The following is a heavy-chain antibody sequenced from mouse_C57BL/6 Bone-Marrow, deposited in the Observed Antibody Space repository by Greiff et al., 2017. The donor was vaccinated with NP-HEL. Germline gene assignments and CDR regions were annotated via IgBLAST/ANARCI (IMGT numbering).Heavy chain of an antibody. CDR2: IHPNSGST. CDR1: GYTFTSYW. D-gene: IGHD1-1*01. Sequence: VQLQQSGAELVKPGASVKLSCKASGYTFTSYWMHWVKQRPGQGLEWIGMIHPNSGSTNYNEKFKSKATLTVDKSSSTAYMQLSSLTSEDSAVYYCARRSPYYYGSSHFDYWGQGTTLTVSS. V-gene: IGHV1-64*01. CDR3: ARRSPYYYGSSHFDY. J-gene: IGHJ2*01.